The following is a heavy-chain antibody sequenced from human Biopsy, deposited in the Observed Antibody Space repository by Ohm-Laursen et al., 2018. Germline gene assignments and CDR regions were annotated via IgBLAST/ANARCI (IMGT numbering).Heavy chain of an antibody. J-gene: IGHJ3*01. CDR2: FSHTGTT. D-gene: IGHD4/OR15-4a*01. Sequence: TLSLTCAVDGGSFSGYDWTWIRQPPGKGLEWVGEFSHTGTTIYNPSLKSRLTISVDKSKNHFSLRLTSATAADTATYFCARGPYGDNAGAFDVWGQGTVVTVSS. V-gene: IGHV4-34*01. CDR1: GGSFSGYD. CDR3: ARGPYGDNAGAFDV.